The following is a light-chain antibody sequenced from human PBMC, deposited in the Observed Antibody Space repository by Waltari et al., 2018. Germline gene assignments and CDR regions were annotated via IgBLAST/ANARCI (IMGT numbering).Light chain of an antibody. CDR1: QSVSSS. J-gene: IGKJ2*03. Sequence: EIVMTPSPATLSLSPGESATLACRASQSVSSSLAWYQQKPGQAPRLLIYGASSRATGIPDRFSGSGSGTEFSLTISSLEPEDVAVYYCQKNDNWPHRFGQGTKVEIK. V-gene: IGKV3D-15*01. CDR3: QKNDNWPHR. CDR2: GAS.